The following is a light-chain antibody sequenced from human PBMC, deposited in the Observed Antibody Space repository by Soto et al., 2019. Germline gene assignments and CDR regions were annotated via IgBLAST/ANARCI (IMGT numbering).Light chain of an antibody. CDR1: QSLVYRDGNTY. Sequence: DVVMTQSPLSLPVTLGQPASISCRSSQSLVYRDGNTYLNWFQQRPGQSPRRLIYTVSNRDSGVPDRFSGSGSGTDFTLKISRVEAEDVAVYYCMQGTHWPWTFGQGTKVEIK. CDR3: MQGTHWPWT. CDR2: TVS. J-gene: IGKJ1*01. V-gene: IGKV2-30*01.